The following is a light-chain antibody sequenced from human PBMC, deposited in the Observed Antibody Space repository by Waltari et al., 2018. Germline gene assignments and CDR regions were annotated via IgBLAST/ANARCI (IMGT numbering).Light chain of an antibody. CDR3: QQYDNLPGT. Sequence: DIQMTQSPSSLSASAGDRVTITCQASQDITSYLNWYRQKPGKAPQLLIYDASNLETGDPSRFSGSGSGTDFTFTISSLQPEDVATYYCQQYDNLPGTFGGGTKVEIK. CDR1: QDITSY. V-gene: IGKV1-33*01. J-gene: IGKJ4*01. CDR2: DAS.